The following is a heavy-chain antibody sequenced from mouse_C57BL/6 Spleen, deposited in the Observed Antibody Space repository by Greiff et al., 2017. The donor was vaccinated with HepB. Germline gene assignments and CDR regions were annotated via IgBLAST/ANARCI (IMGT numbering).Heavy chain of an antibody. CDR3: ARNNYGNPYYFDY. CDR1: GFSLTSYG. J-gene: IGHJ2*01. D-gene: IGHD2-1*01. V-gene: IGHV2-2*01. CDR2: IWSGGST. Sequence: VHLVESGPGLVQPSQSLSITCTVSGFSLTSYGVHWVRQSPGKGLEWLGVIWSGGSTDYNAAFISRLSISKDNSKSQVFFKMNSLQADDTAIYYCARNNYGNPYYFDYWGQGTTLTVSS.